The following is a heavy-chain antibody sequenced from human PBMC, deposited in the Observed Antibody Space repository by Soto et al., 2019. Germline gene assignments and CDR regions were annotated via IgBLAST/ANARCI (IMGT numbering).Heavy chain of an antibody. Sequence: SVKVSCKASGGTFSSYTISWVRQAPGQGPEWMGRIIPILGIANYAQKFQGRVTITADKSTSTAYMELSSLRSEDTAVYYCARDIVRYGMAVWGQGTTVTVSS. J-gene: IGHJ6*02. CDR2: IIPILGIA. V-gene: IGHV1-69*04. D-gene: IGHD2-21*01. CDR1: GGTFSSYT. CDR3: ARDIVRYGMAV.